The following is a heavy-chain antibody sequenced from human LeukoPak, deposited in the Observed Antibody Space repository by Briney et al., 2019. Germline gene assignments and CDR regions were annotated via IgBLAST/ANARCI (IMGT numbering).Heavy chain of an antibody. CDR3: ARDQRFLEWSMDV. V-gene: IGHV3-7*01. CDR1: GFTFSSYW. D-gene: IGHD3-3*01. Sequence: PGGSLRLSCAASGFTFSSYWMNWVRQAPGKGLEWVASINQDGSEKYYLDSVKGRFTISRDNAKNSLYLQMNSLRAEDTAVYYCARDQRFLEWSMDVWGKGTTVTVSS. J-gene: IGHJ6*03. CDR2: INQDGSEK.